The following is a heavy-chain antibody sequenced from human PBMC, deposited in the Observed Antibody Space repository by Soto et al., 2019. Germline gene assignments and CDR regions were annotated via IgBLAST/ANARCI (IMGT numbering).Heavy chain of an antibody. CDR2: IYYSGST. CDR1: GFSIISYY. CDR3: ARVRSGWGIDY. D-gene: IGHD6-19*01. V-gene: IGHV4-59*12. J-gene: IGHJ4*02. Sequence: SETLSLTCTVSGFSIISYYWSWIRQHTGKGLEWIGYIYYSGSTYYNPSLKSRVTISVDTSKNQFSLKLSSVTAADTAVYYCARVRSGWGIDYWGQGTLVTVSS.